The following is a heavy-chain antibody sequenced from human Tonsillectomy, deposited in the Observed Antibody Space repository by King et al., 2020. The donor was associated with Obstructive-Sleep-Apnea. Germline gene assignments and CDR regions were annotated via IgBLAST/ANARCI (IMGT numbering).Heavy chain of an antibody. CDR1: GYTFTSYG. D-gene: IGHD3-10*01. Sequence: QLVQSGAEVKKPGASVKVSCKASGYTFTSYGISWVRQAPGHRLDRMGGIIAYNGNTNSAKNHQGRSTITTDTSTSTAYMEHRSLRSDDTAVYYCARGGPGSGSYYDYWGQGTLVTVSS. J-gene: IGHJ4*02. V-gene: IGHV1-18*04. CDR2: IIAYNGNT. CDR3: ARGGPGSGSYYDY.